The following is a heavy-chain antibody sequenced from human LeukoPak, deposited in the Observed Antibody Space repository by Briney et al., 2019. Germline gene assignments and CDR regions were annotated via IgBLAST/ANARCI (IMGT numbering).Heavy chain of an antibody. V-gene: IGHV3-23*01. CDR3: AKAYSSSLYPEGFDY. D-gene: IGHD6-13*01. Sequence: GGSLRLSCAASGFTFSSYAMSWVRQAPGKGLEWVSAISGSGGSTYYADSVKGRFTISRDNPKNTLYLQMTILTPQPTTIYSRAKAYSSSLYPEGFDYWGQGTLVTVSS. CDR2: ISGSGGST. J-gene: IGHJ4*01. CDR1: GFTFSSYA.